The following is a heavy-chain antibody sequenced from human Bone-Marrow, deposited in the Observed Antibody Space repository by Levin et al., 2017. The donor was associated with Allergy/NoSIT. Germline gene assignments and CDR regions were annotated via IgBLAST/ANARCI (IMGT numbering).Heavy chain of an antibody. Sequence: GESLKISCAASGFTFSSYAMHWVRQAPGKGLEWVAVISYDGSNKYYADSVKGRFTISRDNSKNTLYLQMNSLRAEDTAVYYCARDRGYYGSGSYYSPPKGYYGMDVWGQGTTVTVSS. CDR3: ARDRGYYGSGSYYSPPKGYYGMDV. D-gene: IGHD3-10*01. CDR2: ISYDGSNK. J-gene: IGHJ6*02. CDR1: GFTFSSYA. V-gene: IGHV3-30*04.